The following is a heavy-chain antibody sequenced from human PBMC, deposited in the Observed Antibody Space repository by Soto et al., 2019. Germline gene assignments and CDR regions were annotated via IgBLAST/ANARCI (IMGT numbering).Heavy chain of an antibody. V-gene: IGHV4-34*01. J-gene: IGHJ6*02. Sequence: PSETLSLTCAVYDGSLSSYYWSWIRQPPGKGLEWIGEINHRGSANYNPSLKGRVTISVDTSKSQFSLKVTSVTAADTAVYYCARSPPRSYYSYDMDVWGQGTKVTVSS. CDR2: INHRGSA. CDR1: DGSLSSYY. CDR3: ARSPPRSYYSYDMDV.